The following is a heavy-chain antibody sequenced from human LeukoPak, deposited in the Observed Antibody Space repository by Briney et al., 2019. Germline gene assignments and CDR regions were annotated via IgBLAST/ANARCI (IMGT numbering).Heavy chain of an antibody. CDR3: ARAYRLGWLPYYYYYMDV. D-gene: IGHD5-24*01. CDR2: ISSSSSTI. Sequence: PGGSLRLSCAASGFTFSSYSMNWVRQAPGKGLEWVSYISSSSSTIYYADSVKGRFTISRDNAKNSLYLQMNSLRAEDTAVYYCARAYRLGWLPYYYYYMDVWGKGTTVTVSS. CDR1: GFTFSSYS. V-gene: IGHV3-48*01. J-gene: IGHJ6*03.